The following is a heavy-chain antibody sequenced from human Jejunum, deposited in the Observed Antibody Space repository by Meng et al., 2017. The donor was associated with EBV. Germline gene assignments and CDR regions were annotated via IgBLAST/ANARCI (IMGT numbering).Heavy chain of an antibody. J-gene: IGHJ4*02. CDR3: ARSFGGVVADYFDY. CDR1: GYTFSDYY. CDR2: IYSNSGGT. Sequence: QVQLVQSGAEVKKPGASVKVSCKTSGYTFSDYYIHWVRQAPGQGLEWMGWIYSNSGGTSYAQKFQGWVTMTRDTSISTAYMELSRLTSDATAVYYCARSFGGVVADYFDYWGQGTLVTVSS. V-gene: IGHV1-2*04. D-gene: IGHD3-16*02.